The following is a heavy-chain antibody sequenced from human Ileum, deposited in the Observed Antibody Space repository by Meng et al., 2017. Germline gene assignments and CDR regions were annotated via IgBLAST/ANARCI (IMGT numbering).Heavy chain of an antibody. CDR2: INHSGST. V-gene: IGHV4-34*01. D-gene: IGHD3-10*01. CDR3: ARGLLWFGDYGY. CDR1: GGSFSGYY. J-gene: IGHJ4*02. Sequence: VARRRWGEGLLKPSEPLSLTCAVYGGSFSGYYWSWIRQPPGKGLEWIGEINHSGSTNYNPSLKSRVTISVDTSKNQFSLKLSSVTAADTAVYYCARGLLWFGDYGYWGQGTLVTVSS.